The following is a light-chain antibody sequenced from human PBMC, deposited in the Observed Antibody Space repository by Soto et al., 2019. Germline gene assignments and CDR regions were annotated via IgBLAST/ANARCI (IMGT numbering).Light chain of an antibody. Sequence: DIQMTQSPSTLSASVGDRVTITCRASQSVGSWLAWYQQKPGKAPKYLIYKASILESGVPSRFSGSGSGTEFTLTISSLQPDDFATYYCQQYDAYPWTFGQGTKLYFK. CDR1: QSVGSW. J-gene: IGKJ2*02. CDR3: QQYDAYPWT. V-gene: IGKV1-5*03. CDR2: KAS.